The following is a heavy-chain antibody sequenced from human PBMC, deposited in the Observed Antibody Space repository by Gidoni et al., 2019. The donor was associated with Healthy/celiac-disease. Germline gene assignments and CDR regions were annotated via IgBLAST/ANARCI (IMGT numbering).Heavy chain of an antibody. D-gene: IGHD1-26*01. CDR3: AKVLFLVGATDIGVDY. V-gene: IGHV3-30*02. CDR1: GFTFSSYG. CDR2: IRYDGSNK. J-gene: IGHJ4*02. Sequence: QVQLLESGGGVVQPGGSLRLSCAASGFTFSSYGMHWVRQAPGKGLEWVAFIRYDGSNKYYADSVKGRFTISRDNSKNTLYLQMNSLRAEDTAVYYCAKVLFLVGATDIGVDYWGQGTLVTVSS.